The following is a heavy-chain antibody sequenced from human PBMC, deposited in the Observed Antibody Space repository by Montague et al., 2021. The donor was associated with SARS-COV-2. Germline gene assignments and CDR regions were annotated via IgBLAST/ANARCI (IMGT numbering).Heavy chain of an antibody. CDR2: INHSGST. CDR3: ARGRLILLWFGELLSGGDYYGMDV. CDR1: GGSFSGYY. Sequence: SETLSLTCAVYGGSFSGYYWSWIRQPPGKELEWIGEINHSGSTNXXPSLKSRVTISVDTSKNQFSLKLSSVTAADTAVYYCARGRLILLWFGELLSGGDYYGMDVWGQGTTVTVSS. V-gene: IGHV4-34*01. D-gene: IGHD3-10*01. J-gene: IGHJ6*02.